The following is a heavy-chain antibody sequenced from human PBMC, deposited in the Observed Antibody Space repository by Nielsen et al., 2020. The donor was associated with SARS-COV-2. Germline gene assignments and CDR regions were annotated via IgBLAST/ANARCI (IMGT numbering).Heavy chain of an antibody. CDR2: IYYSGST. Sequence: WIRQPPGKGLEWIGSIYYSGSTYYNPSLKSRVTISVDTSKNQFSLKLSSVTAADTAVYYCARGGYSSSSGRRYYYYMDVWGKGTTVTVSS. J-gene: IGHJ6*03. V-gene: IGHV4-39*01. D-gene: IGHD6-6*01. CDR3: ARGGYSSSSGRRYYYYMDV.